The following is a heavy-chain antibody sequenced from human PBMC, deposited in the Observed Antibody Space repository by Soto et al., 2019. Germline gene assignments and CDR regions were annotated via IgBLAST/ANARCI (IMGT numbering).Heavy chain of an antibody. Sequence: EVQLVESGGGLVKPAGSLRLSCAASGFTFSSYSMNWVRQAPGKGLEWVSSISSSSSYIYYADSVKGRFTISRDNAKNSLYLQMNSLRAEDTAVYYCAREAVGAFDIWGQGTMVTVSS. J-gene: IGHJ3*02. D-gene: IGHD6-19*01. V-gene: IGHV3-21*01. CDR2: ISSSSSYI. CDR1: GFTFSSYS. CDR3: AREAVGAFDI.